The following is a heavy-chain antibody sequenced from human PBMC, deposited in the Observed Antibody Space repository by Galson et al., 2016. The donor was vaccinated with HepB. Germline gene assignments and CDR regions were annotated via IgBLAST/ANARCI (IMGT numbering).Heavy chain of an antibody. Sequence: TLSLTCTVSGGSISRGTYSWSWIRQHPGKGLEWIGYIYYSGTTYYNPSLKSRLTISVDTTKNQFSLKRSSVTAADTAVYYCARGLLNIACSGGSCPTFAYWGQGILVTASS. CDR2: IYYSGTT. CDR1: GGSISRGTYS. J-gene: IGHJ4*02. D-gene: IGHD2-15*01. V-gene: IGHV4-31*03. CDR3: ARGLLNIACSGGSCPTFAY.